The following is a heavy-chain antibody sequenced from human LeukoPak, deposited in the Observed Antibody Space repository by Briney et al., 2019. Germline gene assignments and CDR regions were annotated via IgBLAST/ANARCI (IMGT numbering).Heavy chain of an antibody. CDR2: ISSTSRSI. J-gene: IGHJ4*02. CDR3: ARHFYDSGGYYTYFDH. D-gene: IGHD3-22*01. CDR1: RFTFSSYS. V-gene: IGHV3-48*02. Sequence: GGSLRLSCAASRFTFSSYSMNWVRQAPGKGLEWISYISSTSRSINYADSVKGRFTISRDTAKNSLYLQMNSLSDEDTAVYYCARHFYDSGGYYTYFDHWGQGTLVTVSS.